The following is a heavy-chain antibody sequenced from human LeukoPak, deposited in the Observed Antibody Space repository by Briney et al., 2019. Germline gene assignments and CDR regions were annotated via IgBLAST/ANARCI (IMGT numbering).Heavy chain of an antibody. J-gene: IGHJ1*01. CDR1: GGSFSGYY. V-gene: IGHV4-34*01. Sequence: SETLSLTCAVYGGSFSGYYWSWIRQPPGKGLEWIGEINHSGSTNYNPSLKSRVTISVDTSKNQFSLKLSSVTAADTAVYYCARGGGYCSGGSCHSPRGRGMSQPREYFQHWGQGTLVTVSS. D-gene: IGHD2-15*01. CDR2: INHSGST. CDR3: ARGGGYCSGGSCHSPRGRGMSQPREYFQH.